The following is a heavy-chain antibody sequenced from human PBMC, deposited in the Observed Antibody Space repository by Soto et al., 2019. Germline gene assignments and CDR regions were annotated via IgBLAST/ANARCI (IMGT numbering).Heavy chain of an antibody. Sequence: QVHLQQWGAGLLKPSETLSLTCAVNGGAFNGYYWTWIRQSPGKGLQWIGEINHTGTVDYNPSLKSRVTFSIDTSKKQFSLTLTSVTAADTAVYYCARVGAALVRGSIGGFDYWGQGNLVTVSS. J-gene: IGHJ4*02. CDR3: ARVGAALVRGSIGGFDY. CDR2: INHTGTV. D-gene: IGHD3-10*01. CDR1: GGAFNGYY. V-gene: IGHV4-34*01.